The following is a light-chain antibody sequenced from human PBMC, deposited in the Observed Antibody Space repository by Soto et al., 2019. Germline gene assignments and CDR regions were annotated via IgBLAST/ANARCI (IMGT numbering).Light chain of an antibody. Sequence: EIVLTQSPGTLSLSPGERATLSCRASQSVSSSYLAWYQQKPGQAPRLLIYGASSRATGIPDRFSGSGSGTDLTLTISRLHPEDFPVYYCQQYDSSPKTFGQGTKVDIK. CDR1: QSVSSSY. CDR2: GAS. J-gene: IGKJ1*01. CDR3: QQYDSSPKT. V-gene: IGKV3-20*01.